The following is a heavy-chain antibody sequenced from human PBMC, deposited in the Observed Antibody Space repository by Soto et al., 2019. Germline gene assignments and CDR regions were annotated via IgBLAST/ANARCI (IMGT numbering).Heavy chain of an antibody. CDR2: IYYSGST. CDR1: GGSISSSSYY. D-gene: IGHD3-9*01. J-gene: IGHJ4*02. Sequence: SETLSLTCTVSGGSISSSSYYWGWIRQPPGKGLEWIGSIYYSGSTYYNPSLKSRVTISVDTSKNQFSLKLSSVTAADTAVYYCARVTYYDILTEDTDFLDYWGQGTLVTVSS. V-gene: IGHV4-39*01. CDR3: ARVTYYDILTEDTDFLDY.